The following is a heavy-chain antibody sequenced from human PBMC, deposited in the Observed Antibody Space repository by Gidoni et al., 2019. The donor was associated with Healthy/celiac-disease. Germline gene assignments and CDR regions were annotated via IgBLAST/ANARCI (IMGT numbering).Heavy chain of an antibody. J-gene: IGHJ4*02. D-gene: IGHD3-10*01. CDR2: ISYVGSDK. CDR3: ARDHMRGPSAK. V-gene: IGHV3-30*04. CDR1: GFTFSSYA. Sequence: QVQLVESGGGVVQPGRSLRLPCAASGFTFSSYAMHWVRQAPGKGLAWVALISYVGSDKDYADSVKGRFTISRDNSKYTVYLQMNSLRAEDTAVYYCARDHMRGPSAKWGQGTLVTVSS.